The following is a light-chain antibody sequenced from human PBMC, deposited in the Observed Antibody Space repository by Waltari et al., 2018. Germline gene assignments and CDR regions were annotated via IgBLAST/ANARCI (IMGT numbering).Light chain of an antibody. Sequence: DIQMSQSPSSLSASVGDRVTMTCRASQDIRTYLNWYQQKPGQAPKLLIFNTKILATGVPIRFGGSGSGTEFTLTISSLQPEDFATYYCQQGDSSPYTFGPGTKLDIK. J-gene: IGKJ3*01. CDR3: QQGDSSPYT. CDR2: NTK. CDR1: QDIRTY. V-gene: IGKV1-39*01.